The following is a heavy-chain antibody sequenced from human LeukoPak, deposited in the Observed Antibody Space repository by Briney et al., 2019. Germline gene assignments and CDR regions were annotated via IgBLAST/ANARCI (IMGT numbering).Heavy chain of an antibody. D-gene: IGHD3-9*01. V-gene: IGHV4-39*01. CDR3: ARPWGTGYMYYFDC. CDR2: IYYSGTT. Sequence: SETLSLTCSVSGDSLSSRDYYWGWIRQPPGRGLEWIGSIYYSGTTYYNPSLKSRVTISIDASKNQFSLKLNAVTAADTGVYYCARPWGTGYMYYFDCWGQGTLVTVSS. CDR1: GDSLSSRDYY. J-gene: IGHJ4*02.